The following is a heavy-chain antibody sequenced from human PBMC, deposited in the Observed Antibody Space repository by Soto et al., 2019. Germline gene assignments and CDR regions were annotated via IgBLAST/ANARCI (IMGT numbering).Heavy chain of an antibody. V-gene: IGHV4-59*01. Sequence: SETLSLTCTVSGGSISSYYWSWIRQPPGKGLEWIGYIYYSGSTNYNPSLKSRVTISVDTSKNQFSLKLSSVTAADTAVYYCAATTGTVTHFGYWGQGTLVTVSS. CDR2: IYYSGST. CDR1: GGSISSYY. J-gene: IGHJ4*02. CDR3: AATTGTVTHFGY. D-gene: IGHD4-4*01.